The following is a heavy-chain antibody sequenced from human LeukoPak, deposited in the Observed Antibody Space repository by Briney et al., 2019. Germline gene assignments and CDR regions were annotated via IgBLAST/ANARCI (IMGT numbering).Heavy chain of an antibody. D-gene: IGHD6-13*01. CDR1: GYTFTDNY. Sequence: ASVKVSCKASGYTFTDNYVHWVRQAPGQGLEWMGWINPNSGGPIYAQKFQGRVTMTRDTSISTAYMELSNLRPDDTAVYYCARDSYSSSWHVGYWGQGTLVTVSS. V-gene: IGHV1-2*02. CDR3: ARDSYSSSWHVGY. CDR2: INPNSGGP. J-gene: IGHJ4*02.